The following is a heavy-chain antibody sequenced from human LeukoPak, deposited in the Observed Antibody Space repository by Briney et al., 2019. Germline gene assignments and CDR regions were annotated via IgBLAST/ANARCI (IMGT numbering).Heavy chain of an antibody. CDR2: INHSGNT. CDR1: GPSISSHF. CDR3: ARAPYYYDSSGTFDY. V-gene: IGHV4-59*11. D-gene: IGHD3-22*01. J-gene: IGHJ4*02. Sequence: ASETLSLAWPVAGPSISSHFWGWIRQPPGNGLEWIGYINHSGNTNTNPSLKSRATISVDTSKNQFSLKLRSVTAADTAIYYCARAPYYYDSSGTFDYWGQGTLVTVSS.